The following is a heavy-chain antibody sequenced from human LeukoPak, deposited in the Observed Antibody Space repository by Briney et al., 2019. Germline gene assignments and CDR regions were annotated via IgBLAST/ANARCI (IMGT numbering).Heavy chain of an antibody. J-gene: IGHJ4*02. Sequence: GGSLRLSRAASGFTFSSYAMSWVRQAPGRGLEWVSAISGSGGSTYYADSVKGRFTISRDNSKNTLYLQMNSLRAEDTAVYYCAKVSAVAATPIDYWGQGTLVTVSS. V-gene: IGHV3-23*01. CDR3: AKVSAVAATPIDY. CDR2: ISGSGGST. CDR1: GFTFSSYA. D-gene: IGHD2-15*01.